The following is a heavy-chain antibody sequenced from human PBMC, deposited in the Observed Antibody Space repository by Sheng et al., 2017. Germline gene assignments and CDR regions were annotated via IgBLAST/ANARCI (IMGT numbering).Heavy chain of an antibody. J-gene: IGHJ6*03. D-gene: IGHD2-15*01. Sequence: QVQLVQSGAEVKKPGSSVKVSCKASGGTFSSYTISWVRQAPGQGLEWMGRIIPILGIANYAQKFQGRVTITADKSTSTAYMELSSLRSEDTAVYYCAREREYCSGGSCYSGDYYYYYMDVWGKGTTVTVSS. CDR2: IIPILGIA. CDR3: AREREYCSGGSCYSGDYYYYYMDV. CDR1: GGTFSSYT. V-gene: IGHV1-69*08.